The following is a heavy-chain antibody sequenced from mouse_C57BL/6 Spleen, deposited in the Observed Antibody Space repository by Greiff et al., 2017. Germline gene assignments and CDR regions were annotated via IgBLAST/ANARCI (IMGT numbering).Heavy chain of an antibody. D-gene: IGHD1-1*01. CDR1: GFTFSSYA. Sequence: EVMLQESGGGLVKPGGSLKLSCAASGFTFSSYAMSWVRQTPEKRLEWVATISDGGSYTYYPDNVKGRFTITRANAKNNLYLQMSHLKSGDTAMYYCARGEGYGSGVDYWGQGTTVTVSA. J-gene: IGHJ2*01. CDR2: ISDGGSYT. V-gene: IGHV5-4*03. CDR3: ARGEGYGSGVDY.